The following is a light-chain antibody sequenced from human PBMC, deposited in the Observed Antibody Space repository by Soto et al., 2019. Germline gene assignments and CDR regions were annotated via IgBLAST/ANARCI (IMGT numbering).Light chain of an antibody. CDR3: QQSYNSPQT. CDR1: QDIRSA. J-gene: IGKJ1*01. CDR2: AAS. Sequence: IQLTQSPSSLSASVGDRVTITCRASQDIRSALGWYQQKPGKVPKLLIYAASSLQSGVPSRLSGSGSGTDFTLTISSLQPEDFATYSCQQSYNSPQTFGQGTKVDIK. V-gene: IGKV1-39*01.